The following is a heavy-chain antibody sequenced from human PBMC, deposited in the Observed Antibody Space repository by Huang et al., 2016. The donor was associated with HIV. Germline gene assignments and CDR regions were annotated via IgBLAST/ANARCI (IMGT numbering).Heavy chain of an antibody. D-gene: IGHD5-18*01. CDR1: GFTFSTYA. V-gene: IGHV3-23*01. Sequence: EVQLLESGGGLVQPGGSLRLSCGDSGFTFSTYAMSWVRQAPGKGREWVSVMRGSGGGTYYADSVKGRFTISRDNSNNTLYRQMNSLRVEDTAVYYCAKGGGASPRLHAFDVWGQGTMVTVSS. CDR3: AKGGGASPRLHAFDV. CDR2: MRGSGGGT. J-gene: IGHJ3*01.